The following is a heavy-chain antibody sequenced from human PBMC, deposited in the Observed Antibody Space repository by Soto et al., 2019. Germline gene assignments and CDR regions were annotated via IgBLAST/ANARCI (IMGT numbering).Heavy chain of an antibody. CDR1: GFSFSIFW. Sequence: EVQLVESGGDLVQPGGSLRLSCAASGFSFSIFWMHWVRQAPGKGLVWVSSINGGGSSADYADSVKGRFTFSRDNAKNPVYLQMNGLSAEDTAVYYCTRGRGYSGYDPFDYWGQGTLVTVSS. J-gene: IGHJ4*02. CDR3: TRGRGYSGYDPFDY. D-gene: IGHD5-12*01. V-gene: IGHV3-74*01. CDR2: INGGGSSA.